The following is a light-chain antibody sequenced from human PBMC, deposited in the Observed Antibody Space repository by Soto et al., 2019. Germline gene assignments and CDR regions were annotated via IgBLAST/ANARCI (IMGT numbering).Light chain of an antibody. CDR3: QQYYTTPPT. CDR1: QGVLYGSNNQIC. Sequence: DIVMTQSPDSLAVSLGERATINCKSSQGVLYGSNNQICLAWYQQKPGQPPKLLISWASTRESGVPDRFSGSGSGTDFTLTISSLQAGDVAVYYCQQYYTTPPTFGQGTKLEIK. CDR2: WAS. J-gene: IGKJ2*01. V-gene: IGKV4-1*01.